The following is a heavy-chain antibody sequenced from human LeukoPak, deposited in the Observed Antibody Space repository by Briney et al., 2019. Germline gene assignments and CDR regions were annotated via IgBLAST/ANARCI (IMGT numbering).Heavy chain of an antibody. CDR3: ATCGNYYDSSGYCAN. CDR2: ISWNSGSI. V-gene: IGHV3-9*01. D-gene: IGHD3-22*01. J-gene: IGHJ4*02. CDR1: GFTFDDYA. Sequence: GRSLRLSCAASGFTFDDYAMHWVRQAPGKGLEWVSGISWNSGSIGYANSVKGRFTISRDNAKNSLYLQMNSLRAEVTALYYCATCGNYYDSSGYCANWGQGTLVTVSS.